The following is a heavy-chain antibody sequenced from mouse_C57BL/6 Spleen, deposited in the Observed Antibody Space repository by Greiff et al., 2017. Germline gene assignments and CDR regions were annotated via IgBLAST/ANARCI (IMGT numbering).Heavy chain of an antibody. CDR3: ARGQLRPLDY. CDR1: GYSITSGYY. Sequence: VQLKQSGPGLVKPSQSLSLTCSVTGYSITSGYYWNWIRQFPGNKLEWMGYISYDGSNNYNPSLKNRISITRDTSKNQFFLKLNSVTTEDTATYYCARGQLRPLDYWGQGTTLTVSS. CDR2: ISYDGSN. J-gene: IGHJ2*01. V-gene: IGHV3-6*01. D-gene: IGHD3-2*02.